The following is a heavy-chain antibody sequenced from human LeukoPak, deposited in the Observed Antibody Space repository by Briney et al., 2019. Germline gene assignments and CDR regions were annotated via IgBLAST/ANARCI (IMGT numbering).Heavy chain of an antibody. Sequence: SVKVSCKASGGTFSSYAISWERQAPGQGLEWMGGIIPIFGTANYAQKFQGRVTITTDESTSTAYMELSSLRSEDTAVYYCARVNRGYCSGGSCYLLPFDIWGQGTMVTVSS. V-gene: IGHV1-69*05. J-gene: IGHJ3*02. CDR1: GGTFSSYA. CDR3: ARVNRGYCSGGSCYLLPFDI. D-gene: IGHD2-15*01. CDR2: IIPIFGTA.